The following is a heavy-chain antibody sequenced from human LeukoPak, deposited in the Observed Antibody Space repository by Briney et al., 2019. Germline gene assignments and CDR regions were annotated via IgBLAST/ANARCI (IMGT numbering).Heavy chain of an antibody. J-gene: IGHJ4*02. CDR1: GGSISSGGYS. CDR2: IYHSGST. Sequence: SETLSLTCAVSGGSISSGGYSWSWIRQPPGKGLEWIGYIYHSGSTYYNPSLKSRATISVDRSKNQFSLKLSSVTAADTAVYYCARFGILTGYYFDYWGQGTLVTVSS. D-gene: IGHD3-9*01. CDR3: ARFGILTGYYFDY. V-gene: IGHV4-30-2*01.